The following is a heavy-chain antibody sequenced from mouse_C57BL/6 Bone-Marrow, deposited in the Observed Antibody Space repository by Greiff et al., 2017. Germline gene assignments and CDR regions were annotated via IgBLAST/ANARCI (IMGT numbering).Heavy chain of an antibody. CDR3: AKGGLPY. CDR2: IYPRSGNT. V-gene: IGHV1-81*01. J-gene: IGHJ2*01. Sequence: VNLVESGAELVRPGASVTLSCKASGYTFTSYGISWVKQRTGQGLEWIGAIYPRSGNTYYNEKFTGKATLTADKSSSTAYMDLRSLTSEDAAVSFCAKGGLPYWGQGTTRTVAS. D-gene: IGHD6-2*01. CDR1: GYTFTSYG.